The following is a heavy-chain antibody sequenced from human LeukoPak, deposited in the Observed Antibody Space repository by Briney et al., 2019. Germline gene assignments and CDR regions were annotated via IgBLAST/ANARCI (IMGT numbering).Heavy chain of an antibody. D-gene: IGHD5-24*01. Sequence: PGGSLRLSCAASGFTFGDYAMHWVRQGPGKSLEWVSLINENFDIAYYGDSVRGRFTVSRDNAKNSLYLQMNSLTTEDTALYYCAKARWAPNFDYWGQGTLVTVSS. CDR2: INENFDIA. CDR3: AKARWAPNFDY. V-gene: IGHV3-43*02. CDR1: GFTFGDYA. J-gene: IGHJ4*02.